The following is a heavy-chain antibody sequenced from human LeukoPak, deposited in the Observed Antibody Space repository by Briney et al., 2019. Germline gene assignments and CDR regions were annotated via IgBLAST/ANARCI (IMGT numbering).Heavy chain of an antibody. J-gene: IGHJ6*02. V-gene: IGHV3-23*01. CDR1: GFTFSSYA. CDR3: AKGRKIPQVGATILSKNYYYYYGMDV. CDR2: ISGSGGST. Sequence: GGSLRLSCAASGFTFSSYAMSWVRQAPGKGLEWVSAISGSGGSTYYADSVKGRFTISRDNSKNTLYLQMNSLRAEDTAVYYCAKGRKIPQVGATILSKNYYYYYGMDVWGQGTTVTVSS. D-gene: IGHD5-12*01.